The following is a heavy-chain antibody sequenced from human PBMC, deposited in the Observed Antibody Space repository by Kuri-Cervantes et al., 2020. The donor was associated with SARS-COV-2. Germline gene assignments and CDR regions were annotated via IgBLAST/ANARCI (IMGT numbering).Heavy chain of an antibody. CDR3: ARDHLHYDILTGYSPYGMDV. D-gene: IGHD3-9*01. J-gene: IGHJ6*02. CDR2: INLSGST. Sequence: GSLRLSCAVYGGSFSGYYWSWIRQPPGKGLEWIGEINLSGSTNYNPSLKSRVTISVDTSKNQFSLKLSSVTAADTAVYYCARDHLHYDILTGYSPYGMDVWGQGTTVTVSS. CDR1: GGSFSGYY. V-gene: IGHV4-34*01.